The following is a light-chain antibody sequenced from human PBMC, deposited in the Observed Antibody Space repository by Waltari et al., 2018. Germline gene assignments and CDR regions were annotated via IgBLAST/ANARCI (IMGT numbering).Light chain of an antibody. CDR2: EVT. Sequence: QSALTQPPSASGSPGQSVTISCTGTSSDVGAYNYASWYQQYPGKAPKRVFDEVTNRPSGVPDRFSGSKSGNTASLTVSGLQADDEADYYCCSHGGSNNFYIFGTGTTVTVL. V-gene: IGLV2-8*01. J-gene: IGLJ1*01. CDR1: SSDVGAYNY. CDR3: CSHGGSNNFYI.